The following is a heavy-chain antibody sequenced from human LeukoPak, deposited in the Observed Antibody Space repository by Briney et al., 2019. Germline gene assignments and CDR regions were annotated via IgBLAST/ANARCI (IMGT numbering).Heavy chain of an antibody. CDR1: GWTFSIYG. D-gene: IGHD3-22*01. V-gene: IGHV3-33*01. Sequence: RRSLRISCAASGWTFSIYGTHLVRQAPGNWLESVVVIWYDGSNKYYADSVKGRFTISRDNSKNTLYLQMNSLRAEDTAVYYCAREERSPYYYDSSGYFGYWGQGTLVTVSS. CDR2: IWYDGSNK. J-gene: IGHJ4*02. CDR3: AREERSPYYYDSSGYFGY.